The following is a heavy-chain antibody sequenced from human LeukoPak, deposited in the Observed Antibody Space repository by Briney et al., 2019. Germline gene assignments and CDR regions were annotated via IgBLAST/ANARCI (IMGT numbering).Heavy chain of an antibody. CDR2: ISYDGRNK. D-gene: IGHD3-16*01. V-gene: IGHV3-30*10. CDR1: VFTFSSYA. Sequence: GRSLRLSSAASVFTFSSYALHWVPHAPDMGLAWVSVISYDGRNKYYTDSVKGRFTISRDNSRNKVYLKMNGLRPEDTALYYCARGSGLGVGYVSEIWGRGTMVTVSS. CDR3: ARGSGLGVGYVSEI. J-gene: IGHJ3*02.